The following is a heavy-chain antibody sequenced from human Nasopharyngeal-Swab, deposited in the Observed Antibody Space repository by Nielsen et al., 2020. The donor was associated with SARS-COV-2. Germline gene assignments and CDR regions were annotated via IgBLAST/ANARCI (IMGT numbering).Heavy chain of an antibody. Sequence: LSLTCAASGFTFSSYGMHWVRQTPGKGLEWVALISYDGSHKYYADSVKGRFTISRDNSKNTLFLQINSLRAEDTAVYYCAKDGLRGGMITFGEVIEYYLDFWGQGTLFTVSS. J-gene: IGHJ4*02. CDR3: AKDGLRGGMITFGEVIEYYLDF. V-gene: IGHV3-30*18. CDR1: GFTFSSYG. CDR2: ISYDGSHK. D-gene: IGHD3-16*02.